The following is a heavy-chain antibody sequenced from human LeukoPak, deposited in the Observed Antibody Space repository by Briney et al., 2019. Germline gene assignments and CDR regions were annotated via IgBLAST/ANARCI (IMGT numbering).Heavy chain of an antibody. V-gene: IGHV3-7*01. Sequence: GGSLRLSCAASGFTFSSYAMSWVRQAPGKGLEWVANINRDGSQKNHVDSVKGRFTISRDNAENSLFLQMNSLTAEDTAVYYCARTDSSGYYKPIEYFQHWGQGTLVTVSS. J-gene: IGHJ1*01. CDR3: ARTDSSGYYKPIEYFQH. CDR1: GFTFSSYA. D-gene: IGHD3-22*01. CDR2: INRDGSQK.